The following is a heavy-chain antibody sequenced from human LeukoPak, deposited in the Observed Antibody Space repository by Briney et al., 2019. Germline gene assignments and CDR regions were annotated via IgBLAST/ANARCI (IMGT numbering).Heavy chain of an antibody. D-gene: IGHD3-22*01. V-gene: IGHV3-74*01. Sequence: GGSLRLSCAASGFTFSSYWMHWVRQAPGKGLVWVSRIKRDGSTNYADPVKGRFTISRDNAKNTVSLQMHSLRAGDTGVYYCARAPSEIGGYYPEFFRHWGQGTLVTVSS. CDR1: GFTFSSYW. CDR3: ARAPSEIGGYYPEFFRH. CDR2: IKRDGST. J-gene: IGHJ1*01.